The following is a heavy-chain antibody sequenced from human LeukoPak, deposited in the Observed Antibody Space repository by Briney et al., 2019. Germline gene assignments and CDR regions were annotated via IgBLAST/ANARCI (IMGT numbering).Heavy chain of an antibody. Sequence: PGRSLRLSCAASGFTFSSYAMHWVRQAPGKGLEWVAVISYDGSNKYYADSVKGRFTISRDNSKNTLYLQMNSLRAEDTAVYYCARTGIVVGGINWFDPWGQGTLVTVSS. J-gene: IGHJ5*02. V-gene: IGHV3-30*04. CDR2: ISYDGSNK. CDR1: GFTFSSYA. CDR3: ARTGIVVGGINWFDP. D-gene: IGHD6-19*01.